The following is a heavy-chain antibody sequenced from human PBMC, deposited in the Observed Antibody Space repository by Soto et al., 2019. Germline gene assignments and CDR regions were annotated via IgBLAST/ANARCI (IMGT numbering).Heavy chain of an antibody. D-gene: IGHD2-15*01. CDR3: ARRPPTFRYCSGGSCYPNWFDS. Sequence: PSETLSLTCAVYGGSFSGYYWSWIRQPPGKGLEWIGEINHSGSTNYNPSLKSRVTISVDTSKNQFSLKLSSVTAADTAVYYCARRPPTFRYCSGGSCYPNWFDSWGQGTLVTVSS. J-gene: IGHJ5*01. CDR1: GGSFSGYY. CDR2: INHSGST. V-gene: IGHV4-34*01.